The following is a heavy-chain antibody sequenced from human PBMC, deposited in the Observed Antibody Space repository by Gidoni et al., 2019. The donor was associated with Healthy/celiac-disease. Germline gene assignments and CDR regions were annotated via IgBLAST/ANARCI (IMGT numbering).Heavy chain of an antibody. D-gene: IGHD1-26*01. CDR3: ARAAIVGATRGYFDY. CDR2: ISYDGSNK. V-gene: IGHV3-30-3*01. CDR1: GFTFSSYA. J-gene: IGHJ4*02. Sequence: GGGVVQPGRSLRLSCAASGFTFSSYAMHWVRQAPGKGLEWVAVISYDGSNKYYADSVKGRFTISRDNSKNTLYLQMNSLRAEDTAVYYCARAAIVGATRGYFDYWGQGTLVTVSS.